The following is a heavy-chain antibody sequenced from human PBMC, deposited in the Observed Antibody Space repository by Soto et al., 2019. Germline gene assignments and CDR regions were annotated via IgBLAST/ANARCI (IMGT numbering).Heavy chain of an antibody. V-gene: IGHV3-33*01. CDR2: IWYDGSNK. J-gene: IGHJ4*02. CDR3: ARDPGSSWYYFDY. D-gene: IGHD6-13*01. CDR1: EFTFSSYG. Sequence: VGSLRLSWAASEFTFSSYGMYWVSQAPGKGLEWVAVIWYDGSNKYYADSVKGRFTISRDNSKNTLYLQMNSLRADDTAVYYCARDPGSSWYYFDYWGQGTLVTVSS.